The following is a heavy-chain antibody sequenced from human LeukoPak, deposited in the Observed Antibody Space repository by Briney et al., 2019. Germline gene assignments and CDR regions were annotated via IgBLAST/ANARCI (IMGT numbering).Heavy chain of an antibody. CDR2: IIPILGIA. J-gene: IGHJ4*02. CDR3: ARDALDTYYDILTGYHHFDY. D-gene: IGHD3-9*01. CDR1: GGTFSSYA. Sequence: SMKVSCKASGGTFSSYAISWVRQAPGQGLEWTGRIIPILGIANYAQKFQGRVTITADKSTSTAYMELSSLRSEDTAVYYCARDALDTYYDILTGYHHFDYWGQGTLVTVSS. V-gene: IGHV1-69*04.